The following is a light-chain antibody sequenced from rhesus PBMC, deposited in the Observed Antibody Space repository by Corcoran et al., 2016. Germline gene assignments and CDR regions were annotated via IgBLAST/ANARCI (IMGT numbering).Light chain of an antibody. CDR2: EVN. CDR1: SSDIGGYNN. CDR3: SSYAGSNTFI. V-gene: IGLV2-32*02. Sequence: QAALSQPRSVSGSPGQSVTISCSGTSSDIGGYNNVAWYQQHPGTAPKLMIYEVNKLPSGVYDRFSGSKSGNTASLTISGLQAEDEADYYCSSYAGSNTFIFGAGTRLTVL. J-gene: IGLJ1*01.